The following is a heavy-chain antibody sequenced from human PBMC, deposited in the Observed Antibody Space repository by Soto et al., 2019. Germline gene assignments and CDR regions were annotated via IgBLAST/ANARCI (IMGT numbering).Heavy chain of an antibody. CDR3: ARDRGYDAHDFYYNAMDV. CDR2: IRGFSPYT. D-gene: IGHD2-15*01. CDR1: GFTFRTYT. J-gene: IGHJ6*02. V-gene: IGHV3-21*01. Sequence: LRLSCISSGFTFRTYTMNWVRQAPGKGLEWVSGIRGFSPYTFYAESVKGRFTISRDNAKNSLFLQMNSLRAEDTAVYYCARDRGYDAHDFYYNAMDVSGHGTTVTVS.